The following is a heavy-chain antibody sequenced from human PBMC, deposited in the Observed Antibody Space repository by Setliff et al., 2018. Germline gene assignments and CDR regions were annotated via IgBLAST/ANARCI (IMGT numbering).Heavy chain of an antibody. CDR1: GGSFSGYY. V-gene: IGHV4-34*01. CDR2: INHSGIT. CDR3: AGRPQNTPMGPCYS. D-gene: IGHD5-18*01. Sequence: SETLSLTCAVYGGSFSGYYWTWIRQSPGRGLEWIGEINHSGITNYNPSLKSRLTMSVDTSKNQFSLLLTSVTAADTAIYYCAGRPQNTPMGPCYSWGQGTLVTVSS. J-gene: IGHJ4*02.